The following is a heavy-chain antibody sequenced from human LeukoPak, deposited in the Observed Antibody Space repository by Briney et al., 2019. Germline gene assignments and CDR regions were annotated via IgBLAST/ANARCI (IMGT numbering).Heavy chain of an antibody. Sequence: GGSLRLSCAASGFTFSSYAMHWVRQAPGKGLEWVAFISYDGSNKYYADSVKGRFTISRDNSKNTLYLQMNSLRAEDTAVYYCARDADPMIVVSYFDYWGQGTLVTVSS. CDR3: ARDADPMIVVSYFDY. V-gene: IGHV3-30*04. CDR1: GFTFSSYA. J-gene: IGHJ4*02. CDR2: ISYDGSNK. D-gene: IGHD3-22*01.